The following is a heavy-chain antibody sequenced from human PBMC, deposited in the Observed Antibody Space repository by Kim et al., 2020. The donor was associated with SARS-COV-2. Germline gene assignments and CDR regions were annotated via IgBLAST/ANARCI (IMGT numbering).Heavy chain of an antibody. V-gene: IGHV1-46*01. Sequence: KFQGRVTMTRDTSTSTVYMELSSLRSEDTAVYYCARDSFGAAAGLYYFDYWGQGTLVTVSS. CDR3: ARDSFGAAAGLYYFDY. J-gene: IGHJ4*02. D-gene: IGHD6-13*01.